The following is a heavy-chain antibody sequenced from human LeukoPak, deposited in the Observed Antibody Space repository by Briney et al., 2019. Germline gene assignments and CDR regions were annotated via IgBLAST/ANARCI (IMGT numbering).Heavy chain of an antibody. CDR1: GFTFSIHG. Sequence: GGSLRLSCAASGFTFSIHGMNWVRQAPGKGLEWVSSISTSSSYIYYADSLKGRFTISRDNAKKSLFLQMNSLRADDTAVYYCARDDTNYGDFRFSYWGQGTLVTVSS. CDR2: ISTSSSYI. J-gene: IGHJ4*02. CDR3: ARDDTNYGDFRFSY. D-gene: IGHD4-17*01. V-gene: IGHV3-21*01.